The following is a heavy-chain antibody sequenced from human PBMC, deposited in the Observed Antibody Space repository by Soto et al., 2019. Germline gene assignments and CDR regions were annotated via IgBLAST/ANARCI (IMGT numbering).Heavy chain of an antibody. D-gene: IGHD1-26*01. V-gene: IGHV4-39*01. Sequence: SETLSLTCTVSGGSITSSSYYWGWFRHPPGKGLEWIGSIYYSGSTYYNPSLKSRVTISVDTSKNQFSLKLSSVTAADTAVYYCATQEVGGSYVYTFDPWGQGTLVTVSS. CDR1: GGSITSSSYY. CDR3: ATQEVGGSYVYTFDP. CDR2: IYYSGST. J-gene: IGHJ5*02.